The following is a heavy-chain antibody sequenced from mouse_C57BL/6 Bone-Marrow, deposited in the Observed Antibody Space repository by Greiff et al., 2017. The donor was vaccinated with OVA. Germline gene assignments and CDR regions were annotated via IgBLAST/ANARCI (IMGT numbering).Heavy chain of an antibody. J-gene: IGHJ4*01. Sequence: QVQLQQSGAELARPGASVKLSCKASGYTFTSYGISWVKQRTGQGLEWIGEIYPRSGNTYYNEKFKGKATLTADKSSSTAYMELRSLTSEDSAVYYCARGDAGTHYYAMDYWGQGTSVTVSS. CDR1: GYTFTSYG. CDR3: ARGDAGTHYYAMDY. D-gene: IGHD4-1*01. V-gene: IGHV1-81*01. CDR2: IYPRSGNT.